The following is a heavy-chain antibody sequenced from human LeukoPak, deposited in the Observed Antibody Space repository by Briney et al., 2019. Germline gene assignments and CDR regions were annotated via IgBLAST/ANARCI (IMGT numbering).Heavy chain of an antibody. CDR1: GFTFSSFG. CDR3: APSGEPVAD. V-gene: IGHV3-30*02. D-gene: IGHD3-10*01. J-gene: IGHJ4*02. CDR2: IRYDGSNK. Sequence: GGSLRLSCAASGFTFSSFGMHWVRQAPGKGLEWVAFIRYDGSNKNYADSVKGRFTIFIANSENTLFLQMNSLRGEYTAMYYCAPSGEPVADWGQATLVTVSS.